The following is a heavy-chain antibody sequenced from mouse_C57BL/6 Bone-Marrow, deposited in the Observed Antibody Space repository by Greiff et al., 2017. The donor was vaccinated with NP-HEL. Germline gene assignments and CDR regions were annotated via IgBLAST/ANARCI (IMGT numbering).Heavy chain of an antibody. CDR2: IYPGDGDT. D-gene: IGHD1-1*01. Sequence: QVQLQQSGAELVKPGASVKISCKASGYAFSSYWMNWVKQRPGTGLEWIGQIYPGDGDTNYNGKFKGKATLTADKSSSTAYMQLSSLTSEDSAVYFCARSDYYGSSYVEYYFDYWGQGTTLTVSS. J-gene: IGHJ2*01. V-gene: IGHV1-80*01. CDR3: ARSDYYGSSYVEYYFDY. CDR1: GYAFSSYW.